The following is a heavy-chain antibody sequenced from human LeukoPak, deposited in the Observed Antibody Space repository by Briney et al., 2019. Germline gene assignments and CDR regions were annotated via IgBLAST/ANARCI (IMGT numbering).Heavy chain of an antibody. D-gene: IGHD3-22*01. CDR3: ARSNNYYESSGYYAKTRRDFDY. CDR1: GYTFTSYY. V-gene: IGHV1-46*01. J-gene: IGHJ4*02. CDR2: INHRGGST. Sequence: ASVKVSCKASGYTFTSYYMHWVRQAPGQGLEWMGIINHRGGSTSYAQKFQGRVTMTRATSTSTVYMELSSLRSEDTAVYYCARSNNYYESSGYYAKTRRDFDYWGQGTLVTVSS.